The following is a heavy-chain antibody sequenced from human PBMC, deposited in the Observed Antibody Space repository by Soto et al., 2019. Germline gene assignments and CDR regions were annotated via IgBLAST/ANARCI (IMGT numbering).Heavy chain of an antibody. V-gene: IGHV4-4*07. CDR3: ARDIGSYAYGKGY. J-gene: IGHJ4*02. Sequence: XTLSLTCSVSGGSINSYCWSWIRQPAGKGLEWIGRVYSSGTTDYNPSLNSRATLSVETSKNQFSLKLSSVTSAYTDVYYCARDIGSYAYGKGYWGQGIQGTVSS. CDR2: VYSSGTT. CDR1: GGSINSYC. D-gene: IGHD3-10*01.